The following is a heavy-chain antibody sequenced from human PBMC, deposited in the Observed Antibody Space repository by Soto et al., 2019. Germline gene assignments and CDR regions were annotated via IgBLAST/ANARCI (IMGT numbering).Heavy chain of an antibody. J-gene: IGHJ4*02. V-gene: IGHV3-66*01. D-gene: IGHD6-19*01. CDR2: IYSDGST. CDR1: GFSVSSNY. Sequence: GGSLRLSCAASGFSVSSNYLSWVRQAPGRGLEWVSVIYSDGSTYYTDSVKGRFTISRDNSKNTLYLQMNSLRAEDTAVYYCARDLRGLYADGYYFDYWGQGTLVTVSS. CDR3: ARDLRGLYADGYYFDY.